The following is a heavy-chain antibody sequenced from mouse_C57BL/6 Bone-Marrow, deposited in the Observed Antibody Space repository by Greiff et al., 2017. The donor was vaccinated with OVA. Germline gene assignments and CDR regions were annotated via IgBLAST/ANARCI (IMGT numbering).Heavy chain of an antibody. J-gene: IGHJ3*01. Sequence: VKLQQPGAELVKPGASVKLSCKASGYTFTSYWMQWVKQRPGQGLEWIGEIDPSDSYTNYNQKFKGKATLTVDTSSSTAYMQLSSLTSEDSAVYYCARRDDYDGPWFAYWGQGTLVTVSA. CDR2: IDPSDSYT. V-gene: IGHV1-50*01. CDR1: GYTFTSYW. D-gene: IGHD2-4*01. CDR3: ARRDDYDGPWFAY.